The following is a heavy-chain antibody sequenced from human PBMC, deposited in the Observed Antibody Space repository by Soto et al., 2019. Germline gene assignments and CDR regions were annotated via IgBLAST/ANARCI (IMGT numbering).Heavy chain of an antibody. J-gene: IGHJ6*03. D-gene: IGHD3-3*01. Sequence: QVQLVQSGAEVKKPGASVKVSCKASGYTFTGYYMHWVRQAPGQGLEWMGWINPNSGGTNYAQKFQGWVTMTRDTSISTAYMELSRLRSDDTAVYYCARDKYYDFWSGYYYYYMDVWGKGTTVTVSS. V-gene: IGHV1-2*04. CDR1: GYTFTGYY. CDR3: ARDKYYDFWSGYYYYYMDV. CDR2: INPNSGGT.